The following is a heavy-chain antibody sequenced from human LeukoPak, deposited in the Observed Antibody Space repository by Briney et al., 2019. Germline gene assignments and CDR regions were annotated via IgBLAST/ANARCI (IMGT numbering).Heavy chain of an antibody. Sequence: GGSLRLSCAASGFTFSSYWMSWVRQTPGKGLEWVANIKQDGSEKYYVDSVKGRFTISRDNAKNSLYLQMNSLRAEDTAVYYCARGPADIVGATYDYWGQGTLVTVSS. CDR2: IKQDGSEK. J-gene: IGHJ4*02. V-gene: IGHV3-7*01. CDR3: ARGPADIVGATYDY. CDR1: GFTFSSYW. D-gene: IGHD1-26*01.